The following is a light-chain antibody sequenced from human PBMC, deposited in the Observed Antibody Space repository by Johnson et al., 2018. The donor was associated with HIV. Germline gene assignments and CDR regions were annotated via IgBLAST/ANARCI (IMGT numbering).Light chain of an antibody. CDR1: SSNIGNNY. V-gene: IGLV1-51*01. Sequence: QSVLTQPPSVSAAPRQKVTISCSGSSSNIGNNYVSWYQQLPGTAPKLLIYDNNQRPSGIPDRFSGSKSGASATLGITGLQTGDEADYYCGTWDSSLSAGVFGTGTTVTVL. CDR3: GTWDSSLSAGV. J-gene: IGLJ1*01. CDR2: DNN.